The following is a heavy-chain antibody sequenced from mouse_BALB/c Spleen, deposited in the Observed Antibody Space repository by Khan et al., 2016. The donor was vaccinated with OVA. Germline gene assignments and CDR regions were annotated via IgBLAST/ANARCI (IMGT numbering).Heavy chain of an antibody. CDR2: IIYTGYT. Sequence: EVQLQESGPSLVKPSQTLSLTCSVTGDSITSGYWNWIRKFPGNKLEYMGYIIYTGYTYFNPSLKSRISITRHTSKNQYYLHLNSVTDEDTATYYCARSTYRYAFVYWGQGTLVTVSA. V-gene: IGHV3-8*02. CDR1: GDSITSGY. J-gene: IGHJ3*01. CDR3: ARSTYRYAFVY. D-gene: IGHD2-14*01.